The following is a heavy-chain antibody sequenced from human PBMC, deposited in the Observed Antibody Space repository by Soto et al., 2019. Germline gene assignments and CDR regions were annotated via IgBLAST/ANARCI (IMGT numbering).Heavy chain of an antibody. Sequence: EVQLVESGGGLVQPGGSLRLSCAASGFTVSSNYMSWVRQAPGKGLEWVSVIYSGGSTYYADSVKGRFTISRDNSKNTLYLQMNSLRAADTAVYYCARRYYGDSAYDAFDIWGQGTMVTVSS. CDR3: ARRYYGDSAYDAFDI. J-gene: IGHJ3*02. D-gene: IGHD4-17*01. V-gene: IGHV3-66*01. CDR1: GFTVSSNY. CDR2: IYSGGST.